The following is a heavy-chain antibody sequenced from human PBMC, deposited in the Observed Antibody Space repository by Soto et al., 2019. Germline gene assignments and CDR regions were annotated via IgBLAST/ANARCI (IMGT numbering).Heavy chain of an antibody. J-gene: IGHJ4*02. CDR1: GDTFTDYY. CDR3: ARGGDVVVVTAALDY. CDR2: VNPTGGHT. D-gene: IGHD2-21*02. V-gene: IGHV1-46*01. Sequence: QVQLVQSGAEVKKPGASVKVSCKASGDTFTDYYIHWVRQAPGQGLEWMVTVNPTGGHTTYAQHFLGRMTMTRDTSTSTLYMELTSLTSEDTAVYYCARGGDVVVVTAALDYWGQGTLVTVSS.